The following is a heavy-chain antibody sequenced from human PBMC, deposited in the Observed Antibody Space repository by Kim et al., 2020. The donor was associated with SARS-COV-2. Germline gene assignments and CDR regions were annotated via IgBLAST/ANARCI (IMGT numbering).Heavy chain of an antibody. Sequence: ADSVKGRFTISRDNSKNTLYLQMNSLRAEDTAVYYCARARGIAVAGPQDYWGQGTLVTVSS. CDR3: ARARGIAVAGPQDY. D-gene: IGHD6-19*01. J-gene: IGHJ4*02. V-gene: IGHV3-30*07.